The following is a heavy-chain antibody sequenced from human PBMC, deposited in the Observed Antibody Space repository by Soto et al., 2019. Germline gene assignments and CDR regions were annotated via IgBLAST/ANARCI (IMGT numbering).Heavy chain of an antibody. CDR2: IYYSGST. Sequence: QVQLQESGPGLVKPSETLSLTCTVSGGSISSYYWSWIRQPPGKALEWIGYIYYSGSTNYNPSLKSRVPISVDTSKNQFSLKLSSVPAADTAVYYCARAWGRVFDYWGQGTLVTVSS. V-gene: IGHV4-59*01. D-gene: IGHD2-15*01. CDR3: ARAWGRVFDY. J-gene: IGHJ4*02. CDR1: GGSISSYY.